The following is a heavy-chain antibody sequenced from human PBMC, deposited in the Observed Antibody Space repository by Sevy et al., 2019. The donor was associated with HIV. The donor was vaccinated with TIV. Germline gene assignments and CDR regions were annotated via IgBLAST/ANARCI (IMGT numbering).Heavy chain of an antibody. CDR3: ASQDYDSSGHDAFDI. J-gene: IGHJ3*02. D-gene: IGHD3-22*01. V-gene: IGHV4-30-4*01. Sequence: SETLSLTCTVSGGSISSGDYYWSWIRQPPGKGLEWIGYIYYSGSTYYNPSLKSRVTISVDTSKNQFSLKLSSVTAADTVVYYCASQDYDSSGHDAFDIWGQGTMVTVSS. CDR2: IYYSGST. CDR1: GGSISSGDYY.